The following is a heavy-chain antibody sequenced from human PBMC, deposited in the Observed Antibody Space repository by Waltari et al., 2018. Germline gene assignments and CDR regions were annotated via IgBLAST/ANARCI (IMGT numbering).Heavy chain of an antibody. CDR1: GGSISSYY. CDR3: ARELSWSARDY. D-gene: IGHD1-26*01. CDR2: IYYSGST. V-gene: IGHV4-59*12. J-gene: IGHJ4*02. Sequence: QVQLQESGPGLVKPSETLSLTCTVSGGSISSYYWSWIRQPPGKGLEWIGYIYYSGSTNYNPSLKSRVTISVDTSKNQFSLKLSSVTAADTAVYYCARELSWSARDYWGQGTLVTVSS.